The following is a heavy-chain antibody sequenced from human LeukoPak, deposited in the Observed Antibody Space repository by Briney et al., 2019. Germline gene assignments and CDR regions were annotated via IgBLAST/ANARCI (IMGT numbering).Heavy chain of an antibody. D-gene: IGHD2-15*01. CDR2: VSSSGGAT. CDR1: GFTLRTYE. CDR3: ARDSRGYCSGGSCYYYYGMDV. Sequence: PGGSLRLSCAASGFTLRTYEMTWVHQAPGKGLEWISFVSSSGGATFYADSVKGRFSISRDNAKNSLYLQMNSLRAEDTAVYYCARDSRGYCSGGSCYYYYGMDVWGQGTTVTVSS. V-gene: IGHV3-48*03. J-gene: IGHJ6*02.